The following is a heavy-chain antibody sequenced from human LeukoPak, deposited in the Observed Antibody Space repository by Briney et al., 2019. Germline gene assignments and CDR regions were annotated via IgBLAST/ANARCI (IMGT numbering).Heavy chain of an antibody. D-gene: IGHD1-26*01. J-gene: IGHJ6*03. V-gene: IGHV3-23*01. CDR3: AKDVGSGSDYYYYYMDV. CDR2: ISGSGGST. CDR1: GFTFSSYA. Sequence: GGSLRLSCAASGFTFSSYAMSWVRQAPGKGLEWVSAISGSGGSTYYADSVKGRFIISRDNSKNTLYLQMNSLRAEDTAVYYCAKDVGSGSDYYYYYMDVWGKGTTVTVSS.